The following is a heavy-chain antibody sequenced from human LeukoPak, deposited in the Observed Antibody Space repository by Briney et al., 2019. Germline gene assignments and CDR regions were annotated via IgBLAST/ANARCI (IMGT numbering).Heavy chain of an antibody. V-gene: IGHV3-33*05. J-gene: IGHJ4*02. Sequence: GGSLRLSCAASGFIFSHYGMHWVRQAPGKGLEWVAVIQNDASTENYADSVKGRFTISRDNSKNTVFLQMNSLRVEDTAVYYCARELSQIVWGGLDYGGQGTLVSVSS. CDR1: GFIFSHYG. D-gene: IGHD2-21*01. CDR2: IQNDASTE. CDR3: ARELSQIVWGGLDY.